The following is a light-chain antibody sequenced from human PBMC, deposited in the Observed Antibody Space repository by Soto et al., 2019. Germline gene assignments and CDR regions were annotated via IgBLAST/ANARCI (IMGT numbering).Light chain of an antibody. V-gene: IGKV3-11*01. J-gene: IGKJ1*01. CDR3: QQRSNWPAWT. CDR1: QSVSSY. CDR2: DAS. Sequence: EIVLTQSPATLSLPPGERATLSCRASQSVSSYLAWYQQKPGQAPRLLIYDASNRATGIPARFSGSGSGTDFTLTISSLEPEDVAVYYCQQRSNWPAWTFGQGTKVEIK.